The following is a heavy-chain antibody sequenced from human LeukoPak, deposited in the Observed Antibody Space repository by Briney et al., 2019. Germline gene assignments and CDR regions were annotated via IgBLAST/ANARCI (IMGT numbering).Heavy chain of an antibody. D-gene: IGHD6-13*01. V-gene: IGHV3-23*01. CDR2: ISGSGGGT. CDR1: GFTFTTYA. J-gene: IGHJ4*02. Sequence: GGSLRLSCAASGFTFTTYAMSWVRQAPGKGLEWVSLISGSGGGTYYADSVKGRFTISRDNSKNTLYLQMNSLRAEDTAVYYCARAAGTGLFDYWGQGTLVTVSS. CDR3: ARAAGTGLFDY.